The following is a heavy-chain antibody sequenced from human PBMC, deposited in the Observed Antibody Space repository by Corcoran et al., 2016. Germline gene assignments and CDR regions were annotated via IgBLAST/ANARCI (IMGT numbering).Heavy chain of an antibody. J-gene: IGHJ3*02. CDR2: INPSGGST. CDR1: GYTFTSYY. V-gene: IGHV1-46*01. D-gene: IGHD2-15*01. Sequence: QVQLVQSGAEVKKPGASVKVSCKASGYTFTSYYMHWVRQAPGQGLEWMGIINPSGGSTSYAQKFQGRVTMTRDTSTSTVYMELSSLRSEDTAVDYCARSVVSEAFDIWGQGTMVTVSS. CDR3: ARSVVSEAFDI.